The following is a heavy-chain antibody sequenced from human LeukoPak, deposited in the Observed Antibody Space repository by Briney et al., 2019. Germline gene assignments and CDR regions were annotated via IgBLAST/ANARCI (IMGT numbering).Heavy chain of an antibody. D-gene: IGHD2-2*01. CDR1: GLTFSDYA. J-gene: IGHJ6*03. CDR3: AILTILHTAVRPGADYRDV. Sequence: GGSLRLSCAASGLTFSDYALHWVRQAPGKGLEWVTLIPYDGSEEIYADSVKGRFTISRDNSKNTLYLQMNSLRDEDTAVYYCAILTILHTAVRPGADYRDVWGKGTMVTVSS. CDR2: IPYDGSEE. V-gene: IGHV3-30*01.